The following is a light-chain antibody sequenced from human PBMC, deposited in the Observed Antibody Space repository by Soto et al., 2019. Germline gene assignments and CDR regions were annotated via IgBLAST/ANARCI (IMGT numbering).Light chain of an antibody. CDR2: GAS. Sequence: EIVMTQSPATLSVSPGERATLSCRASQSVNNNLAWYQQKPGQAPRLLIYGASIRATGIPARFSGSESGTEFNLTLSSLQSEDFAVYYCQQYNNWPLFTFGPGTKVDIK. CDR3: QQYNNWPLFT. J-gene: IGKJ3*01. V-gene: IGKV3-15*01. CDR1: QSVNNN.